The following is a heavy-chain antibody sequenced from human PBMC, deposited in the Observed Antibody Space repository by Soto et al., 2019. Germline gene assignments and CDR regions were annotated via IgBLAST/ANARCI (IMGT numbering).Heavy chain of an antibody. V-gene: IGHV4-59*01. Sequence: PSETLSLTCTVSGGSISSYYWSWIRQPPGKGLEWIGYIYYSGSTNYNPSLKSRVTISVDTSKNQFSLKLSSVTAADTAVYYCARGGGYSYGGLFDYWGQGTLVTVSS. CDR1: GGSISSYY. J-gene: IGHJ4*02. CDR3: ARGGGYSYGGLFDY. CDR2: IYYSGST. D-gene: IGHD5-18*01.